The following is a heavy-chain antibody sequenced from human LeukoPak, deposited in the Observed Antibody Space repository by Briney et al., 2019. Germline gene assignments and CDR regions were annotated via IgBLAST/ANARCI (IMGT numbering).Heavy chain of an antibody. CDR3: ARHPSPNDAFDI. Sequence: ASVKVSCKASGGTFSSYAISWVRQAPGQGLEWMGGIIPIFGTANYAQKSQGRVTITADESTSTAYMELSSLRSEDTAVYYCARHPSPNDAFDIWGQGTMVTVSS. CDR2: IIPIFGTA. CDR1: GGTFSSYA. J-gene: IGHJ3*02. V-gene: IGHV1-69*01.